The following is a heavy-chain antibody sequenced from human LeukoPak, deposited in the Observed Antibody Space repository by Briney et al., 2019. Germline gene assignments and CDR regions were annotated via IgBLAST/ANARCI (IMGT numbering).Heavy chain of an antibody. CDR3: AKDLRSTSSRGAIDY. CDR1: GFSFRNYV. CDR2: ISGSGGTT. J-gene: IGHJ4*02. D-gene: IGHD6-6*01. Sequence: GGSLRLSCAASGFSFRNYVMTWVRQAPGKGLEWVSGISGSGGTTYYADSVKGRFTISRDNPKNTLYLQINSLRAEDTAVYYCAKDLRSTSSRGAIDYWGQGTLVTVSS. V-gene: IGHV3-23*01.